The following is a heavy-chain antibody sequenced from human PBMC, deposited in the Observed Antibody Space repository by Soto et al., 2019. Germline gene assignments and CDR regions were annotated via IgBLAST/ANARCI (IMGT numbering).Heavy chain of an antibody. Sequence: SETLSLTCTVSGGSISSYYWSWIRQPPGKGLEWIGYIYYSGSTNSNPSLKSRVTISVDTSKNQFSLKLSSVTAADTAVYYCARDYYDSSGYFNWFDPWGQGTLVTVSS. CDR3: ARDYYDSSGYFNWFDP. CDR2: IYYSGST. CDR1: GGSISSYY. D-gene: IGHD3-22*01. V-gene: IGHV4-59*01. J-gene: IGHJ5*02.